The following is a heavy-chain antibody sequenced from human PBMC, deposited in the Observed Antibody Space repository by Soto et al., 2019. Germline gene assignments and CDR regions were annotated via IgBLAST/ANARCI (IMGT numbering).Heavy chain of an antibody. CDR3: ASVADCYYCLYV. J-gene: IGHJ6*03. CDR1: AFTFSSYG. D-gene: IGHD2-15*01. V-gene: IGHV3-33*01. Sequence: GGSLRLSCAASAFTFSSYGMDWVRQAQDKGLEWGAVIWYDGSNKYYADSVKGRFTISRDNSKNTPNLQMNSMRAKDTTGYKWASVADCYYCLYVWDKETTFSVSS. CDR2: IWYDGSNK.